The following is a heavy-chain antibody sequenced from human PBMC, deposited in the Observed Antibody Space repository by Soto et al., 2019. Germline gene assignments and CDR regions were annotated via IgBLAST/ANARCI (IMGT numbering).Heavy chain of an antibody. D-gene: IGHD2-15*01. CDR1: GFTFSSYA. Sequence: QVQLVESGGGVVQPGRSLRLSCAASGFTFSSYAMHWVRQAPGKGLEWVAVISYDGSNKYYADSVKGRFTICRDNSKNTLYLQMNSLRAEDTAVYYCARVNCSGGSCYYDAFDIWGQGTMVTVSS. CDR2: ISYDGSNK. V-gene: IGHV3-30-3*01. J-gene: IGHJ3*02. CDR3: ARVNCSGGSCYYDAFDI.